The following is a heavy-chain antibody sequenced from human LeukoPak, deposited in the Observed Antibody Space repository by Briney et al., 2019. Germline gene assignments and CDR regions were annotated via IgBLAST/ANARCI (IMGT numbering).Heavy chain of an antibody. CDR3: ARGCSGGSCYGAFDI. V-gene: IGHV4-30-4*01. J-gene: IGHJ3*02. Sequence: SETLSLTCTVSGASIRSGDYYWSWIRQPPGKGLEWIGYIYDSGSTYYNPSLKSRITISVDTSENRFSLKLSSVTATDTAVYYCARGCSGGSCYGAFDIWGQGTMVTVSS. CDR2: IYDSGST. CDR1: GASIRSGDYY. D-gene: IGHD2-15*01.